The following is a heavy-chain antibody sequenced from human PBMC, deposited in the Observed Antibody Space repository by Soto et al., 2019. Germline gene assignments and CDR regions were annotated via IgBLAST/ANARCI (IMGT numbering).Heavy chain of an antibody. CDR2: LNPSGGNS. Sequence: GASVKVSCKASGYTFTNYYIHWVRQAPGQGLEWMGILNPSGGNSGYSQKFQGRVTMTTDTSTSTVYMELSSLRSEDTAVYYCAKDLDGGRGMDIYNYYYALDAWGQGTTVTVSS. CDR1: GYTFTNYY. D-gene: IGHD1-1*01. J-gene: IGHJ6*02. V-gene: IGHV1-46*01. CDR3: AKDLDGGRGMDIYNYYYALDA.